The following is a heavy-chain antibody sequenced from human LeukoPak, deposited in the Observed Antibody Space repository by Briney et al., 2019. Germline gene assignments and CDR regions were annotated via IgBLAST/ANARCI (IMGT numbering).Heavy chain of an antibody. J-gene: IGHJ4*02. Sequence: GGSLRLSCAASGFTFSSYWMHWVRQAPGKGLVWVSRINTDGSSTSYADSVKGRFTISRDNSKNTLYLQMNSLRAEDTAVYYCARGAEYSSSAGANDYWGQGTLVTVSS. CDR3: ARGAEYSSSAGANDY. D-gene: IGHD6-6*01. V-gene: IGHV3-74*01. CDR2: INTDGSST. CDR1: GFTFSSYW.